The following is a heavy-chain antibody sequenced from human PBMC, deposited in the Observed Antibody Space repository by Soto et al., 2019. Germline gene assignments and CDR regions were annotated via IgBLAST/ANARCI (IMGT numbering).Heavy chain of an antibody. CDR2: INPNSGGT. J-gene: IGHJ6*02. CDR3: ARDYGVTYYYFWRRYLSAMDV. Sequence: GASVKVSCKASGYTFTGYYMHWVRQAPGQGLEWMGWINPNSGGTNYAQKFQGRVTMTRDTSISTAYMELSRLRSDDTAVYYCARDYGVTYYYFWRRYLSAMDVSGPGTTVTVSS. CDR1: GYTFTGYY. D-gene: IGHD3-3*01. V-gene: IGHV1-2*02.